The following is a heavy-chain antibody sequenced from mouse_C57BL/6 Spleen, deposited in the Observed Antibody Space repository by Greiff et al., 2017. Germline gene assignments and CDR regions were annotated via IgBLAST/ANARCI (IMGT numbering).Heavy chain of an antibody. CDR3: TRYGRAWFAY. V-gene: IGHV1-15*01. J-gene: IGHJ3*01. CDR1: GYTFTDYE. Sequence: VQLVESGAELVRPGASVTLSCKASGYTFTDYEMHWVKQTPVHGLEWIGAIDPETGGTAYNQKFKGKAILTADKSSSTAYMELRSLTSEDSAVYYCTRYGRAWFAYWGQGTLVTVSA. D-gene: IGHD1-2*01. CDR2: IDPETGGT.